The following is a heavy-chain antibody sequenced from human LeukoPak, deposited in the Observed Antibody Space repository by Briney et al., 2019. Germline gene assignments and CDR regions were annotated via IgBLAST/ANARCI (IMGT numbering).Heavy chain of an antibody. J-gene: IGHJ4*02. V-gene: IGHV4-34*01. D-gene: IGHD1-7*01. CDR3: ASVITGTTSGDY. Sequence: PSETLSLTCAVYGGSFSGYYWSWIRQPPGKGLEWIGEINHSGSTNYNPSLKSRVTISVDTSKNQFSLKLSSVTAADTAVYCCASVITGTTSGDYWGQGTLVTVSS. CDR1: GGSFSGYY. CDR2: INHSGST.